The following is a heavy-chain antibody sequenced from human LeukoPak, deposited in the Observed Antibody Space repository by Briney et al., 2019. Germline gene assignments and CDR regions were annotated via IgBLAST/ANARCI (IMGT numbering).Heavy chain of an antibody. V-gene: IGHV1-2*02. D-gene: IGHD6-19*01. Sequence: ASVKVSCKASGYTFTGYYMHWVRQAPGQGLEWMGWINPNSGGTNYAQKFQGRVTMTRDTSISTAYMELRSLRSDDTAVYYCARGGGRKSGWYTTYNWFDPWGQGTLVTVSS. J-gene: IGHJ5*02. CDR2: INPNSGGT. CDR1: GYTFTGYY. CDR3: ARGGGRKSGWYTTYNWFDP.